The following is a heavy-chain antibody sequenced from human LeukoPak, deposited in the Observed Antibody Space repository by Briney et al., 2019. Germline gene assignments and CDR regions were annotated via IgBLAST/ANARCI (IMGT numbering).Heavy chain of an antibody. CDR2: INWNGGST. V-gene: IGHV3-20*04. Sequence: GGSLRLSSAASAFTFDNYCLTWVRQAPGKGLEWVSGINWNGGSTGYADSVKGRFTISRDNAKNSLYLQMNSLRAEDTALYYCARGPATRGGVRGVIYYYYMDVWGKGTTVTVSS. D-gene: IGHD3-10*01. CDR3: ARGPATRGGVRGVIYYYYMDV. CDR1: AFTFDNYC. J-gene: IGHJ6*03.